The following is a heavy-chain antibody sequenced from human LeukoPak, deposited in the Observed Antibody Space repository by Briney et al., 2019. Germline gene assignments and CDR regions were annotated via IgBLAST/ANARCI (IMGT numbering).Heavy chain of an antibody. D-gene: IGHD5-24*01. CDR1: GYSFTGYY. V-gene: IGHV1-2*02. CDR2: INPNSGDT. CDR3: ARDRYGDGFAHLDY. Sequence: GASVKVSCKASGYSFTGYYIHWVRQAPGQGLEWMGWINPNSGDTNYAQKFQGRVAITWDTSITTAYMDLSRLTSDDTAVYYCARDRYGDGFAHLDYWGQGALVTVSS. J-gene: IGHJ4*02.